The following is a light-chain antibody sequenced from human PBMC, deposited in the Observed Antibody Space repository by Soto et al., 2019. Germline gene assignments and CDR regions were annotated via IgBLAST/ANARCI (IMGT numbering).Light chain of an antibody. CDR3: SSYTSSSTLVV. CDR2: EVS. V-gene: IGLV2-14*01. Sequence: QSALTQPASVSGSPGQSITISCTGTSSDVGGYDYLSWYQQHPGKAPKLMIYEVSNRPSGVSNRFSGSKFGNTASLTISGLQAEDEADYYCSSYTSSSTLVVFGGGTKLTVL. J-gene: IGLJ3*02. CDR1: SSDVGGYDY.